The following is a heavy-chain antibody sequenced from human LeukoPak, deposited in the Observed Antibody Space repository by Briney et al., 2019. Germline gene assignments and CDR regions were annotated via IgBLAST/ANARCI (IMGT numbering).Heavy chain of an antibody. CDR2: ISYDGSNK. CDR3: AREILVVVVAANHYGMDV. V-gene: IGHV3-30-3*01. J-gene: IGHJ6*02. CDR1: GFTFSSYA. D-gene: IGHD2-15*01. Sequence: GGSLRLSCAASGFTFSSYAMHWVRQAPGKGLEWVAVISYDGSNKYYADSVKGRFTISRDNSKNTLYLQMNSLRAEDTAVYYCAREILVVVVAANHYGMDVWGQGTRSPSP.